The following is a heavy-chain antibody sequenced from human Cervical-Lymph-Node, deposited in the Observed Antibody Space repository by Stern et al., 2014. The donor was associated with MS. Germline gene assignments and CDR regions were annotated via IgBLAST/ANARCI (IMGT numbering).Heavy chain of an antibody. CDR2: IQHSGST. D-gene: IGHD3-3*01. Sequence: QLQLQESGPGLVKPSQTLSLTCTVSGGPISSSGHYWSWIRQVPGKGLEWIGDIQHSGSTYYNPYLHKLTTITIHTSDNRLSLKMESVTAADTAVYYCARATLGFLEWFGFQRCGQGTLVIVSS. CDR1: GGPISSSGHY. CDR3: ARATLGFLEWFGFQR. J-gene: IGHJ1*01. V-gene: IGHV4-31*01.